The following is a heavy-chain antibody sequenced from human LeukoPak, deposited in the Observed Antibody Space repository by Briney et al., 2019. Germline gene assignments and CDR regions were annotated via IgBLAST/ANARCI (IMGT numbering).Heavy chain of an antibody. Sequence: GGSLRLSCAASGFTFSSYGMSWVRQAPGKGLEWVSAISGSGGSTYYADSVKGRFTISRDNSKNTLYLQMNSLRAEDTAVYYCANFALYYDSSGYYPDSANYYYMDVWGKGTTVTISS. CDR3: ANFALYYDSSGYYPDSANYYYMDV. D-gene: IGHD3-22*01. CDR1: GFTFSSYG. CDR2: ISGSGGST. V-gene: IGHV3-23*01. J-gene: IGHJ6*03.